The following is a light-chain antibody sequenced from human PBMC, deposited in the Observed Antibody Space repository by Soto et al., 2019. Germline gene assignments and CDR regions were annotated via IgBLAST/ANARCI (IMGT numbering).Light chain of an antibody. CDR2: DVS. CDR1: QSVSSNY. CDR3: QQYGRSPT. V-gene: IGKV3-20*01. J-gene: IGKJ1*01. Sequence: EIVLTQSPGTLSLSPGERATLSCRSSQSVSSNYLAWYQQKPDQAPRLVIYDVSGRATGIPDRFSGSGSGTDFTLAISRLEPEVFAVYYCQQYGRSPTFGQGTNVEIK.